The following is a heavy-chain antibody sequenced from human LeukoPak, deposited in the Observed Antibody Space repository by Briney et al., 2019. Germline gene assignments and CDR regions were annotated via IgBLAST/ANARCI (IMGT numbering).Heavy chain of an antibody. CDR3: ARGVSWHIDY. J-gene: IGHJ4*02. V-gene: IGHV1-2*02. Sequence: GSLSVSCEASGYTLSGYNMHSVRQTPGQGLEWMGWINPNSGGTNSAQKFQGRVTITRDTSISTAYMELSRLRSDDTAIFYCARGVSWHIDYWGQGTLVTVSS. CDR2: INPNSGGT. D-gene: IGHD6-6*01. CDR1: GYTLSGYN.